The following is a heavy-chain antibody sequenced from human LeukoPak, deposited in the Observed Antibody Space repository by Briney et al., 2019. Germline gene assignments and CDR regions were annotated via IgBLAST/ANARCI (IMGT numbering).Heavy chain of an antibody. CDR1: GFTFSRYW. CDR3: ARTARSGGSCWDY. CDR2: IKQDGSEK. V-gene: IGHV3-7*01. J-gene: IGHJ4*02. Sequence: GGSLRLSCAASGFTFSRYWMSWVRQAPGKGLEWVANIKQDGSEKYYVDSVKGRFTISRDNAKNSLYLQMNSLRAEDTAVYYCARTARSGGSCWDYWGQGTLVTVSS. D-gene: IGHD2-15*01.